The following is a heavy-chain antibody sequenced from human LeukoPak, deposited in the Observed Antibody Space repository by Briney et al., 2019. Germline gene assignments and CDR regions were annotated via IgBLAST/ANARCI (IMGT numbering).Heavy chain of an antibody. J-gene: IGHJ6*02. CDR3: ARGDCSSTSCYSMDYYGMDV. V-gene: IGHV4-59*12. Sequence: SETLSLTCTVSGGSINSYYWSWIRQPPGKGLEWIGYIYYSGSTNYNPSLKSRVTISVDTSRNQFSLKLSSVTAADTAVYYCARGDCSSTSCYSMDYYGMDVWGQGTTVTVSS. CDR1: GGSINSYY. CDR2: IYYSGST. D-gene: IGHD2-2*01.